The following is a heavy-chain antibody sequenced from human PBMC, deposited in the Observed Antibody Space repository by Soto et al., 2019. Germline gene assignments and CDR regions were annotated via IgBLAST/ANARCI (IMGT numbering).Heavy chain of an antibody. J-gene: IGHJ4*02. Sequence: SETLSLTCTVSGGSISSYYWSWIRQPPGKGLEWIGYIYYSGSTNYNPSLKSRVTISVDTSKNQFSLKLSSVTAADTAVYYCARQDGDYRDFDYWGQGTLVTVSS. CDR2: IYYSGST. D-gene: IGHD4-17*01. V-gene: IGHV4-59*08. CDR3: ARQDGDYRDFDY. CDR1: GGSISSYY.